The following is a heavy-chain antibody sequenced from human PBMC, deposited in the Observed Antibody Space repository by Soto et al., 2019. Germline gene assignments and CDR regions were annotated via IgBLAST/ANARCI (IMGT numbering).Heavy chain of an antibody. CDR1: GGTFSSYA. D-gene: IGHD3-22*01. J-gene: IGHJ1*01. Sequence: SVKVSCKASGGTFSSYAISWVRQAPGQGLEWMGGIIPIFGTANYAQKFQGRVTITADESTSTAYMELSSLRSEDTAVYYCARDRSSSSGYRKYFQHWGQGTLVTVSS. CDR2: IIPIFGTA. CDR3: ARDRSSSSGYRKYFQH. V-gene: IGHV1-69*13.